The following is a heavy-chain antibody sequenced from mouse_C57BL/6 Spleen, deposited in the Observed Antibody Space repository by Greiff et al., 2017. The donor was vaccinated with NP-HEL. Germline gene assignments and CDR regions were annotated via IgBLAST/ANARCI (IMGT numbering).Heavy chain of an antibody. V-gene: IGHV14-1*01. Sequence: EVKLQESGAELVRPGASVKLSCTASGFNIKDYYMHWVKQRPEQGLEWIGRIDPEDGDTEYAPKFQGKATMTADTSSNTAYLQLSSLTSEDTAVYYCTRNYYGSSYGFAYWGQGTLVTVSA. CDR1: GFNIKDYY. J-gene: IGHJ3*01. D-gene: IGHD1-1*01. CDR3: TRNYYGSSYGFAY. CDR2: IDPEDGDT.